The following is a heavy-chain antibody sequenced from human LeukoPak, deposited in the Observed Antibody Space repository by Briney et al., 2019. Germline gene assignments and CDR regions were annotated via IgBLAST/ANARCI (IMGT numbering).Heavy chain of an antibody. Sequence: GGSLRLSCAASGFTFSSYGMHWVRQAPGKGLERVAFIRYDGSNKFYADSVKGRFTISRDNSKNTLYLQMNSLRVEDTSVYYCARTYYSNYVHYFDFWGQGTLVAVSS. CDR2: IRYDGSNK. V-gene: IGHV3-30*02. CDR3: ARTYYSNYVHYFDF. D-gene: IGHD4-11*01. CDR1: GFTFSSYG. J-gene: IGHJ4*02.